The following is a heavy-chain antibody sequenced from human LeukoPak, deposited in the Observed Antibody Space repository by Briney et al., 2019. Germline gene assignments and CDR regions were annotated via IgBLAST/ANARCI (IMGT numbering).Heavy chain of an antibody. D-gene: IGHD3-3*01. Sequence: SETLSLTCAVSGYSISSGYHWGWIRQSPGMRLEWIGSVYRGGSTSYNPSLKSRVTISVDTSKNQFSLKLNSVTAADTAMYYCARSAVPLIIIFGVATNWFDPWGQGTLVTVSS. CDR3: ARSAVPLIIIFGVATNWFDP. CDR1: GYSISSGYH. CDR2: VYRGGST. J-gene: IGHJ5*02. V-gene: IGHV4-38-2*01.